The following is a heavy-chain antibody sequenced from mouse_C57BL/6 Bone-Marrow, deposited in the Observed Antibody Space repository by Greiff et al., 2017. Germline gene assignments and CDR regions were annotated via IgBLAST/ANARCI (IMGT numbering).Heavy chain of an antibody. CDR2: ISYSGST. Sequence: EVKLQESGPGLAKPSQTLSLTCSVTGYSITSDYWHWIRKFPGNKLEYMGYISYSGSTYYNPSLKSRISITRETSKNQYYLQLNSVTTEDTATYYCARSRATVPWFAYWGQGTLVTVSA. V-gene: IGHV3-8*01. CDR3: ARSRATVPWFAY. D-gene: IGHD3-1*01. CDR1: GYSITSDY. J-gene: IGHJ3*01.